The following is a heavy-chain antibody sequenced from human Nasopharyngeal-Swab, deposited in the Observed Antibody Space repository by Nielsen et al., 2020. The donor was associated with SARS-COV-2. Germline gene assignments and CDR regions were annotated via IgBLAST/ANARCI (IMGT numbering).Heavy chain of an antibody. CDR2: IYYSGST. J-gene: IGHJ6*03. V-gene: IGHV4-59*01. CDR1: GGSISSYY. CDR3: AGEEWLGAGYYYMDV. D-gene: IGHD3-3*01. Sequence: SETLSLTCTVSGGSISSYYWSWIRQPPGKGLGWIGYIYYSGSTNYNPSLKSRVTISVDTSKNQFSLKLSSVTAADTAVYYCAGEEWLGAGYYYMDVWGKGTTVTVSS.